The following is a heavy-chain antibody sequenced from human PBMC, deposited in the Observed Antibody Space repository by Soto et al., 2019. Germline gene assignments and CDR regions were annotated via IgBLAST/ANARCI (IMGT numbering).Heavy chain of an antibody. J-gene: IGHJ6*02. V-gene: IGHV3-48*02. CDR2: ISSRSSTI. Sequence: PGGSLRRSCAASGFTFSNYNMNWVRQSPGKGLEWVSYISSRSSTIYYADSVKGRFTISRDNAKNSLYLQMNSLRDEDTAVYYCARDCGKGYGMDVWGQGTTVTVSS. CDR3: ARDCGKGYGMDV. CDR1: GFTFSNYN.